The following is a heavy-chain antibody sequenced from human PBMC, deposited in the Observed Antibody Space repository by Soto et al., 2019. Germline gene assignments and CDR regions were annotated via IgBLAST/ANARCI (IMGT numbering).Heavy chain of an antibody. CDR2: ISSSSSTI. CDR3: ARDGLEYQLPAASSEDY. J-gene: IGHJ4*02. Sequence: GGSLRLSCAASGFTFSSYSMNWVRQAPGKGLEWVSYISSSSSTIYYADLVKCRFTISRDNAKNSLYLQMNSLRAEDTAVYYCARDGLEYQLPAASSEDYWGQGTLVTVSS. D-gene: IGHD2-2*01. V-gene: IGHV3-48*01. CDR1: GFTFSSYS.